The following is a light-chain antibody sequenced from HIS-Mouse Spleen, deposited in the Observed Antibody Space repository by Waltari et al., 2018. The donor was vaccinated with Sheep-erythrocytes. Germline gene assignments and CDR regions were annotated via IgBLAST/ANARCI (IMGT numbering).Light chain of an antibody. CDR3: QQYGSSPYT. V-gene: IGKV3-20*01. J-gene: IGKJ2*01. Sequence: DIVLTQSPGTLSLSPGERATLSCRASQSVSSSYLAWYQQKPGPAPRLLSYGASSRATGIPDRFSGSGSGTDFTLTISRLEPEDFAVYYCQQYGSSPYTFGQGTKLEIK. CDR2: GAS. CDR1: QSVSSSY.